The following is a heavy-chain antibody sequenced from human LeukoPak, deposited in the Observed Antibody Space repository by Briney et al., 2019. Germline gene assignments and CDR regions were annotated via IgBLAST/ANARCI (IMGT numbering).Heavy chain of an antibody. J-gene: IGHJ4*02. Sequence: GGSLRLSCAASGFTFISYGMHWVRQAPGKGLEWVAVISYDGSNKYYADSVKGRFTISRDNSKNTLYLQMNSLRAEDTAVYYCAKDITIFGVVPDHWGQGTLVTVSS. CDR3: AKDITIFGVVPDH. D-gene: IGHD3-3*01. CDR1: GFTFISYG. V-gene: IGHV3-30*18. CDR2: ISYDGSNK.